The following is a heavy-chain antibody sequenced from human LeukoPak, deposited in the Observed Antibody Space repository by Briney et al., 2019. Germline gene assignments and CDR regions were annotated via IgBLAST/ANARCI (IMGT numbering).Heavy chain of an antibody. CDR3: AKGRPGIAAAASDY. D-gene: IGHD6-13*01. CDR2: IRYDGSNK. Sequence: PGGSLRLSCAASGFTFSSYGMHWVRQAPGKGLEWVAFIRYDGSNKYYADSVKGRFTISRDNSKNTLYLQMNSLRAEDTAVYYCAKGRPGIAAAASDYWGQGTLVTVSS. V-gene: IGHV3-30*02. CDR1: GFTFSSYG. J-gene: IGHJ4*02.